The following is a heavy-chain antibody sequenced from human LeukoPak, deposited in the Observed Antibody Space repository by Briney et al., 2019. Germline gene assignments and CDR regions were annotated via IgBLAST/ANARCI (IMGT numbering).Heavy chain of an antibody. D-gene: IGHD6-13*01. Sequence: GGSLRLSCAASRFTFSTYSMNWVRQAPGKGLEWVSSITSSSIYIYYADSVKGRFTISRDNAKNSLYLQMNSLRAEDTAVYYCARDNWYSSSLWVAFDIWGQGTTVTVSS. V-gene: IGHV3-21*01. CDR1: RFTFSTYS. CDR2: ITSSSIYI. J-gene: IGHJ3*02. CDR3: ARDNWYSSSLWVAFDI.